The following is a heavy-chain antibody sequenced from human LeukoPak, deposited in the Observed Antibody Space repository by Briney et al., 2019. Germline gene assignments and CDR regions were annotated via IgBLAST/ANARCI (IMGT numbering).Heavy chain of an antibody. J-gene: IGHJ5*02. CDR1: GGSTSSSNW. CDR2: IYHSGST. V-gene: IGHV4-4*02. Sequence: PSETLSLICAVSGGSTSSSNWWSWVRQPPGKGLEWIGEIYHSGSTNYNPSLKSRPTISAAKSTNQFSLKMSSVTAADTAVYYCARYMAVPRFDPWGQGTLVTVSS. D-gene: IGHD6-19*01. CDR3: ARYMAVPRFDP.